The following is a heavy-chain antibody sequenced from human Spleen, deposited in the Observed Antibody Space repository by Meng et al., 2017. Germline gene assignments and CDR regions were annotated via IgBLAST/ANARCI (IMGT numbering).Heavy chain of an antibody. CDR2: IYYSGST. J-gene: IGHJ5*02. CDR3: ARDPHTTGTYDL. Sequence: QVKLQESVPGLVRPSETLSLTCTVSGDSVTSGNYYWSWIRQPPGKGPEWIGYIYYSGSTNYNPSLKSRLTMSIDTSKNRFSLKLTSVTAADTAVYYCARDPHTTGTYDLWGQGTLVTVSS. CDR1: GDSVTSGNYY. D-gene: IGHD1-1*01. V-gene: IGHV4-61*03.